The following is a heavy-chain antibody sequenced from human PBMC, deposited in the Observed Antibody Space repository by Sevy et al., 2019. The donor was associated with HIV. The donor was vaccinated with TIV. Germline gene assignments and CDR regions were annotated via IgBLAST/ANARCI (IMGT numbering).Heavy chain of an antibody. V-gene: IGHV3-7*01. CDR2: IKQDGSEK. D-gene: IGHD4-17*01. CDR3: ARDLPPSATTVAHFDC. Sequence: GGSLRLSCAASVFTFSSYWMSWVRQAPGKGLEWVANIKQDGSEKYYVDSVKGRFTISRDNAKNSLYLQMNSLRAEDTAVYYCARDLPPSATTVAHFDCWGQGTLVTVSS. J-gene: IGHJ4*02. CDR1: VFTFSSYW.